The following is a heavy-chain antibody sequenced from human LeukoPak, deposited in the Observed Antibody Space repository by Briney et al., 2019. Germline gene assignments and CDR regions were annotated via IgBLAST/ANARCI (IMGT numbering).Heavy chain of an antibody. CDR2: ISGNYGST. D-gene: IGHD2-21*02. Sequence: GGSLRLSCAASGFTFSSNAMSWVRQAPGKGLESVSTISGNYGSTYYADSVKGRFTISRDNFKNTVFLRMNSLRAEDTAVYYCAKVVLLLTASDAFDFWGQGTKVTVSS. V-gene: IGHV3-23*01. J-gene: IGHJ3*01. CDR3: AKVVLLLTASDAFDF. CDR1: GFTFSSNA.